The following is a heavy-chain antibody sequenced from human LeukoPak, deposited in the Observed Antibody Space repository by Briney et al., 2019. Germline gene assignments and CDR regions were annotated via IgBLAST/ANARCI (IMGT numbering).Heavy chain of an antibody. CDR2: IYHSGNT. V-gene: IGHV4-30-4*01. CDR3: ARAPFQFRKGWFDP. Sequence: PSQTLSLTCTVSGVSVSGGDYFWTWIRQSPGTGLEWIGYIYHSGNTYYNPSLKSRVIISLDKSRDQFSLRLSSVTAADTAVYYCARAPFQFRKGWFDPWGQGTLVTVSS. D-gene: IGHD1-14*01. CDR1: GVSVSGGDYF. J-gene: IGHJ5*02.